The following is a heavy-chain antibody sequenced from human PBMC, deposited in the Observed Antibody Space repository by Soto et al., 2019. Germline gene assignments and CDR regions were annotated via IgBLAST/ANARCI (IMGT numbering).Heavy chain of an antibody. CDR1: GFTFSTYT. CDR2: VGGSGDGT. D-gene: IGHD3-10*01. V-gene: IGHV3-23*01. CDR3: AKVREVTSVPISLAP. Sequence: GGSLRLSCAASGFTFSTYTMTWVRQAPGKVLEWVSSVGGSGDGTYYADSVKGRFTISRDNSKNTLYLQMNSLRAEDTAIYYCAKVREVTSVPISLAPWGQGTLVNVSS. J-gene: IGHJ5*02.